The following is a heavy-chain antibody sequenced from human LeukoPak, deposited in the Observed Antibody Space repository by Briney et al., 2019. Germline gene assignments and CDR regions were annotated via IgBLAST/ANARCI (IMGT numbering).Heavy chain of an antibody. J-gene: IGHJ3*02. CDR3: ATGGPMSTGAFDI. CDR1: GYTFTGQF. CDR2: INPNTGET. D-gene: IGHD5/OR15-5a*01. Sequence: ASVKVSCKASGYTFTGQFMHWVRQAPGQGLEWMGWINPNTGETAYTQTFQGRLTLTRDTSISTAYMEVNSLRSDDTAVYSCATGGPMSTGAFDIWGQGTMVTVSS. V-gene: IGHV1-2*02.